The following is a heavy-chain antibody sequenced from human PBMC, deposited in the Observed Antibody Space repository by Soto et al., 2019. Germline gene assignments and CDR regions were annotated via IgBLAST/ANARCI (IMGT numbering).Heavy chain of an antibody. Sequence: ESGGGLVKPGGSLRLSCAASGFTFSDYYMSWIRQASGKGLEWVSYISSSGSTIYYADSVRGRFTISRDNAKNSLYLQMNSLRAEDTAVYYCARDVGDSSSWYLGAGYFDFWGQGTLVTVSS. CDR2: ISSSGSTI. D-gene: IGHD6-13*01. CDR1: GFTFSDYY. V-gene: IGHV3-11*01. J-gene: IGHJ4*01. CDR3: ARDVGDSSSWYLGAGYFDF.